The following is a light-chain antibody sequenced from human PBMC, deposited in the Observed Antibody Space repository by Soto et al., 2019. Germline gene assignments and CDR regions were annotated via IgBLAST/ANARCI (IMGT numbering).Light chain of an antibody. V-gene: IGKV4-1*01. CDR2: WAS. CDR3: QQFYITPLT. CDR1: QRVLYSSNNKNF. Sequence: DIVMTQSPDSLAASLGERATINCKSSQRVLYSSNNKNFLAWYQQKPGQPPKLLIYWASTRESGVPDRFSGSWSGTHFTLTISSLQAEDVAVYYCQQFYITPLTFGGGTKVKIK. J-gene: IGKJ4*01.